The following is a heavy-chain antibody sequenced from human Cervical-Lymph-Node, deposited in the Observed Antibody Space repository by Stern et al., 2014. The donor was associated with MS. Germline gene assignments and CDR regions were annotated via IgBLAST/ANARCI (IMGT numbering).Heavy chain of an antibody. CDR1: GFTFSSYG. CDR2: AWYDGSTA. CDR3: ARGHIPYAYNYLFDY. D-gene: IGHD5-24*01. V-gene: IGHV3-33*01. J-gene: IGHJ4*02. Sequence: QVQLFYSGGGVVQPGTSLRLSCAASGFTFSSYGMHWVRPAPGKGLEWVALAWYDGSTAYYTNSVKGRFTISRDNSKNTLFLQMNSLTAEDTAVYYCARGHIPYAYNYLFDYWGQGTLVTVSS.